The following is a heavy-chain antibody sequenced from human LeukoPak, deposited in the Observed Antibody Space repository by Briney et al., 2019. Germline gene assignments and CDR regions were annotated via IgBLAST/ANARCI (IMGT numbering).Heavy chain of an antibody. V-gene: IGHV4-34*01. CDR2: INHSVGT. Sequence: SETLSLTCSVYSGFFSGYYWSWIRQPPGKGLEWIGEINHSVGTNYNPSLKSRVTMSLDTSKNQFSLKLSSVTAADTAVYYCARGHTRITMLRGSRSAYYFDYWGQGTLVTVSS. CDR3: ARGHTRITMLRGSRSAYYFDY. D-gene: IGHD3-10*01. CDR1: SGFFSGYY. J-gene: IGHJ4*02.